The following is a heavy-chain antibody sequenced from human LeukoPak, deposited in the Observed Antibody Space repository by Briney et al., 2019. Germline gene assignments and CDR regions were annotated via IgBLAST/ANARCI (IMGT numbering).Heavy chain of an antibody. J-gene: IGHJ4*02. Sequence: PGRSLRLSCTASGFTFDDYAMHWVRQAPGKGLEWVSTIGGGGGTTYYADSVKGRFTISRDNSKNTLYLQMNSLRAEDTAVYYCARAYYDFWSGYPYLAFDYWGQGTLVTVSS. CDR2: IGGGGGTT. D-gene: IGHD3-3*01. V-gene: IGHV3-23*01. CDR1: GFTFDDYA. CDR3: ARAYYDFWSGYPYLAFDY.